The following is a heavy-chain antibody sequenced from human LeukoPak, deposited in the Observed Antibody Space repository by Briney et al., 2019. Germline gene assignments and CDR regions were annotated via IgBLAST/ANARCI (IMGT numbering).Heavy chain of an antibody. CDR3: ATARFGELLLLAY. CDR2: VDPEDGET. CDR1: GYTFTSYY. V-gene: IGHV1-69-2*01. Sequence: ASVKVSCKASGYTFTSYYMHWVRQAPGQGLEWMGLVDPEDGETIYAEKFQGRVTITADTSTDTAYMELSSLRSEDTAVYYCATARFGELLLLAYWGQGTLVTVSS. D-gene: IGHD3-10*01. J-gene: IGHJ4*02.